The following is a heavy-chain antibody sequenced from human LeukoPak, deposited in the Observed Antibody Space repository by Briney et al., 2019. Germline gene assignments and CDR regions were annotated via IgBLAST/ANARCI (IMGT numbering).Heavy chain of an antibody. D-gene: IGHD3/OR15-3a*01. J-gene: IGHJ4*02. V-gene: IGHV4-59*08. CDR1: GGSISSYY. CDR2: IHYSGRT. CDR3: ARHVGQSGGPLAY. Sequence: PSETLSLTCTVSGGSISSYYWSWIRQPPGKGPEWIGFIHYSGRTNYNPSLKSRVTMSVDTSKNQFSLNLSSVTAADTAVYYCARHVGQSGGPLAYWGQGTLVTVSS.